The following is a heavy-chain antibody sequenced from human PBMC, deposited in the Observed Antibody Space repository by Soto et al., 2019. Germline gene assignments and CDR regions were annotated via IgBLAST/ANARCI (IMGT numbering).Heavy chain of an antibody. CDR3: TTLLMVRRGGI. V-gene: IGHV3-15*07. CDR1: SVSNAW. D-gene: IGHD3-10*01. CDR2: IKSKTDGGTT. J-gene: IGHJ3*02. Sequence: SVSNAWMNWVRQAPGKGLEWVGRIKSKTDGGTTDYAAPVKGRFTISRDDSKNTLYLQMNSLKTEDTAVYYCTTLLMVRRGGIWAQGTMVTVSS.